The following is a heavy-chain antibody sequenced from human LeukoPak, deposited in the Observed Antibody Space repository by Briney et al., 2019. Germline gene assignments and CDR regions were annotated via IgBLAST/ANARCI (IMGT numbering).Heavy chain of an antibody. CDR3: ARDPRRHGGVIVNDWFDP. Sequence: GGSLRLSCAASGFTFSSYGMHWVRQAPGKGLEWVAFLRYDGRNIYYADTVKGRFTISRDNAKNSLYLQMNSLSAEDTSVYYCARDPRRHGGVIVNDWFDPWGQGTLVTVSS. CDR1: GFTFSSYG. J-gene: IGHJ5*02. CDR2: LRYDGRNI. V-gene: IGHV3-30*02. D-gene: IGHD3-16*02.